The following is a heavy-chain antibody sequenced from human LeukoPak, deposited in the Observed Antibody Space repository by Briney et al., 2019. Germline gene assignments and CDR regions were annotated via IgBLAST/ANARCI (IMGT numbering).Heavy chain of an antibody. Sequence: GASVKVSCKVSGYTLTELSMHWVRQAPGKGLEWMGGFDPEDGETIYAQKFQGRVTMTEDTSTDTAYMELSSLRSEDTAVYYCATAGATANYVYWFDPWGQGTLVTVSS. CDR3: ATAGATANYVYWFDP. D-gene: IGHD4/OR15-4a*01. J-gene: IGHJ5*02. CDR2: FDPEDGET. CDR1: GYTLTELS. V-gene: IGHV1-24*01.